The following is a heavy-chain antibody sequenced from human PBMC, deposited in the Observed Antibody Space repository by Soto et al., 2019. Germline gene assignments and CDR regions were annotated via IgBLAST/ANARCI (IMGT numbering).Heavy chain of an antibody. J-gene: IGHJ4*02. CDR2: IYRSGST. Sequence: LSLTCVVSGYSISSGYYWGWIRRPPGKGLEWIGNIYRSGSTYYNPSLKSRVTISVDTSKNQFSLKLSSVTAADTAVYYCARDGEWQLPYDYWGLGTLVTVSS. CDR1: GYSISSGYY. V-gene: IGHV4-38-2*02. CDR3: ARDGEWQLPYDY. D-gene: IGHD2-15*01.